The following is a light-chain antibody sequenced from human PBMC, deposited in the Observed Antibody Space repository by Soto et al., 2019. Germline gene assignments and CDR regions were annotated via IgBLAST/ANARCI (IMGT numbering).Light chain of an antibody. J-gene: IGLJ3*02. CDR1: SSNIGAGYD. CDR3: QSYDTSLSEV. V-gene: IGLV1-40*01. Sequence: QPVLTQPPSVSGAPGQRVTISCTGNSSNIGAGYDVHWYQQLPGTAPKLLIYGNNNRPSGVPDRSFGSKSGTSASLAITGLQAEDEAGYYCQSYDTSLSEVFGGGTKVTVL. CDR2: GNN.